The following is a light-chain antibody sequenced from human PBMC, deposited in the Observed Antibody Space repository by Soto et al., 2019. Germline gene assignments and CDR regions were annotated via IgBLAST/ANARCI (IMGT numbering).Light chain of an antibody. CDR2: ENN. J-gene: IGLJ1*01. CDR3: QSYDSSLSGYV. CDR1: SSNIGAGYE. Sequence: QAVVTQPPSVSEAPGQRVTISCTGSSSNIGAGYEAHWYQQVPGTAPKLLIYENNNRPSGVPDRFSGSKSGTTASLAITGLQAEDEAEYYGQSYDSSLSGYVFVTGTKLTVL. V-gene: IGLV1-40*01.